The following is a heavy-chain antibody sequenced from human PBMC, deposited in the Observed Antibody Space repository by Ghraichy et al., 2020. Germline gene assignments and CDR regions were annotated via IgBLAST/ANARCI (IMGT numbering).Heavy chain of an antibody. CDR2: INPDGRGQ. V-gene: IGHV3-7*03. J-gene: IGHJ4*02. Sequence: GGSLRLSCAASGFTFSRYWMSWVRQAPGKGLEWVANINPDGRGQYYVDSVKVRFTISRDNAKNSLYLQMNILSAEDTAVYYRPSGAENLSDYWGPGTLVTVSS. D-gene: IGHD4/OR15-4a*01. CDR3: PSGAENLSDY. CDR1: GFTFSRYW.